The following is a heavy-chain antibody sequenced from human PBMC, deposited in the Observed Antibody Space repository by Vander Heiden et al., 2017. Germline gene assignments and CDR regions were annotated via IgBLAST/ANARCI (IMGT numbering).Heavy chain of an antibody. J-gene: IGHJ4*02. D-gene: IGHD3-3*01. V-gene: IGHV3-23*01. CDR1: GFPFNSYA. CDR2: ISGSGYNT. Sequence: EVQLLESGGGLVQPGGSLRLSCAASGFPFNSYAMSWVRQAPGKGLEWFSGISGSGYNTYYADSVKGRFTISRDNSKNTLYLQMNSLRAEDTAVYYCAKDLNLWSGYPQLFDYWGQGTLVTVSS. CDR3: AKDLNLWSGYPQLFDY.